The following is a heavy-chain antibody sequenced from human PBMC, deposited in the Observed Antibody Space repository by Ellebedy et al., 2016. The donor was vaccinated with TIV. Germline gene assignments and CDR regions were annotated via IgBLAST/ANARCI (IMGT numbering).Heavy chain of an antibody. CDR3: ARGRRFFYYYGLDD. Sequence: MPSETLSLTCAVYGGSFSGYSWSWLRQSPGKGLEWLGEINHSGSTNYNPSLKSRVTISVDTSKNQFSLKLSSVTAADTAVYYCARGRRFFYYYGLDDWGQGTTVTVSS. J-gene: IGHJ6*02. CDR2: INHSGST. D-gene: IGHD3-3*01. V-gene: IGHV4-34*01. CDR1: GGSFSGYS.